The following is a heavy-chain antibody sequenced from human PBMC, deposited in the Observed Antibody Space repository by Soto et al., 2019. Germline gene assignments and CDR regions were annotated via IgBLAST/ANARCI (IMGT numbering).Heavy chain of an antibody. J-gene: IGHJ6*02. D-gene: IGHD6-13*01. CDR3: ARGSSPIHSQVVYYYGMDV. Sequence: QVQLVQSGAEVKKPGASVKVSCKASGYTFTSYDINWVRQATGQGLEWMGWMNPNSGNTGYAQKFQGRVTMTRNTSISTAYMELSSLRSEDTAVYYCARGSSPIHSQVVYYYGMDVWGQGTTVTVSS. V-gene: IGHV1-8*01. CDR2: MNPNSGNT. CDR1: GYTFTSYD.